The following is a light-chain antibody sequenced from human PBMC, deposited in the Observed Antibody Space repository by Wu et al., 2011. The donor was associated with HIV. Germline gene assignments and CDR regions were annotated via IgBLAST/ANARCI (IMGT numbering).Light chain of an antibody. J-gene: IGKJ2*04. Sequence: EIVMTQSPVTLSVSPGERATLSCRASQSVSRNLAWYQQKPGQAPRLLIYGASTWAPGIPARFSGSGSGTEFTLTISSLQSEDFAVYYCQQYNNWPPCSFGQGTKLEIK. CDR3: QQYNNWPPCS. CDR1: QSVSRN. CDR2: GAS. V-gene: IGKV3-15*01.